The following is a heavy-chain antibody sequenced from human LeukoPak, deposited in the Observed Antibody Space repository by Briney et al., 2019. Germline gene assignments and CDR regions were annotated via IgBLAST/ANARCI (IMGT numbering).Heavy chain of an antibody. CDR1: GFTFSSYA. V-gene: IGHV3-30-3*01. J-gene: IGHJ6*02. CDR2: ISYGGSNK. D-gene: IGHD6-19*01. CDR3: ASSGIAVAGTSYYYYYGMDV. Sequence: GRSLRLSCAASGFTFSSYAMHWVRQAPGKGLEWVAVISYGGSNKYYADSVKGRFTISRDNSKNTLYLQMNSLRAEDTAVYYCASSGIAVAGTSYYYYYGMDVWGQGTTVTVSS.